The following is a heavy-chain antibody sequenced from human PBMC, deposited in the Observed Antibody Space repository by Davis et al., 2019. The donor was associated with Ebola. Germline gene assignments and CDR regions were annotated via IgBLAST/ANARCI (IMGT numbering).Heavy chain of an antibody. CDR3: ARDPYCGGDCYSGFGAFDI. CDR1: GVSLHDHA. D-gene: IGHD2-21*02. Sequence: PGGSLRLSCVASGVSLHDHAMHWVRQAPGKGLEWVAAVSWNSDGVGYADSVKGRFTCSRDNAKNSLYLHMNSLRAEDTAVYYCARDPYCGGDCYSGFGAFDIWGQGTMVTVSS. J-gene: IGHJ3*02. V-gene: IGHV3-9*01. CDR2: VSWNSDGV.